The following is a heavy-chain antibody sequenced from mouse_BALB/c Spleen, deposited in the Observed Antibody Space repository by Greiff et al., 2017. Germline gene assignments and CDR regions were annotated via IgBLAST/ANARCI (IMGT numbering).Heavy chain of an antibody. J-gene: IGHJ3*01. V-gene: IGHV5-9-4*01. Sequence: EVKLVESGGGLVKPGGSLKLSCAASGFTFSSYAMSWVRQSPEKRLEWVAEISSGGSYTYYPDTVTGRFTISRDNAKNTLYLEMSSLRSEDTAMYYCARGGRPPFAYWGQGTLVTVSA. CDR1: GFTFSSYA. CDR3: ARGGRPPFAY. CDR2: ISSGGSYT.